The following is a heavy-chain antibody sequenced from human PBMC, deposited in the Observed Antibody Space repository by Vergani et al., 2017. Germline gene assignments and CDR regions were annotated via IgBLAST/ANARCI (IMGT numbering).Heavy chain of an antibody. CDR3: ARDQGPRYYYDSSGYYSDY. CDR1: GYTFTSYG. D-gene: IGHD3-22*01. Sequence: QVQLVQSGAEVKKPGASVKVSCKASGYTFTSYGISWVRQAPGQGLEWMGWISAYNGNTNYAKKLQGRVTMTTDTSTSTAYMELRSLRSDDTAVYYCARDQGPRYYYDSSGYYSDYWGQGTLVTVSS. CDR2: ISAYNGNT. J-gene: IGHJ4*02. V-gene: IGHV1-18*01.